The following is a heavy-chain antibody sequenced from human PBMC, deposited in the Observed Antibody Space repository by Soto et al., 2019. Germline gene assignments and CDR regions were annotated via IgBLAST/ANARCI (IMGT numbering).Heavy chain of an antibody. CDR1: GGSISSSSYY. J-gene: IGHJ5*02. V-gene: IGHV4-39*01. CDR3: ARRHYGDYGWFDP. Sequence: PSETLSLTCTVSGGSISSSSYYWGWIRQPPGKGLEWIGSIYYSGSTYYNPSLKSRVTISVDTSKNQFSLKLSSVTAADTAVYYCARRHYGDYGWFDPWGQGTLVTVSS. D-gene: IGHD4-17*01. CDR2: IYYSGST.